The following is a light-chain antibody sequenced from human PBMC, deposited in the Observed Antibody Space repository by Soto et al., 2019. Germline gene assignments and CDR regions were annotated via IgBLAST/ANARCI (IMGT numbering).Light chain of an antibody. CDR2: EVR. J-gene: IGLJ2*01. CDR1: MRDVGAYNL. V-gene: IGLV2-14*01. Sequence: QSALTQPASVSGSPGQSITISCAGTMRDVGAYNLVSWYQQHPGRAPQLIIYEVRNRPSGISFRFSGSKSGNTASLTISGLQAEDEADYYGSSYISKSSLIFGGGTKLTVL. CDR3: SSYISKSSLI.